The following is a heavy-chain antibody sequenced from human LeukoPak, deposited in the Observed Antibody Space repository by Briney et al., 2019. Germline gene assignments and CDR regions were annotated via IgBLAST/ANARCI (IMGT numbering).Heavy chain of an antibody. J-gene: IGHJ4*02. CDR2: INHSGST. CDR1: GGSFSGYY. Sequence: SETLSLTCAVYGGSFSGYYWSWIRQPPGKGLEWIGEINHSGSTNYNPSLKSRVTISVDTSKNQFSLKLSSVTAADTAVYYCARKSWIQLWLQRPPYFDYWGQGTLVTVSS. D-gene: IGHD5-18*01. CDR3: ARKSWIQLWLQRPPYFDY. V-gene: IGHV4-34*01.